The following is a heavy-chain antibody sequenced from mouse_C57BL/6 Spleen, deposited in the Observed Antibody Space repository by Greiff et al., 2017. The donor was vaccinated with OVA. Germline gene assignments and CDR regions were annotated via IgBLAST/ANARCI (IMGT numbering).Heavy chain of an antibody. J-gene: IGHJ4*01. V-gene: IGHV5-15*01. D-gene: IGHD1-3*01. CDR1: GFTFSDYG. Sequence: EVKLQESGGGLVQPGGSLKLSCAASGFTFSDYGMAWVRQAPRKGPEWVAFISNLAYSIYYADTVTGRFTISRENAKNTLYLEMSSLRSEDTAMYYCARHEWTMDYWGQGTSVTVSS. CDR3: ARHEWTMDY. CDR2: ISNLAYSI.